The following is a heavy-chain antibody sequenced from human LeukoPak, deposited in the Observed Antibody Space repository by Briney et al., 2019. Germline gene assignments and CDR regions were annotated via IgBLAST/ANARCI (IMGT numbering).Heavy chain of an antibody. Sequence: GSLRLSCAASGFTFSSYAMSWIRQPPGKGLEWIGYISYSGSTNYNPSLKSRVTISVDTSKNQFSLKLTSVTAADTAVYYCARHSICFDPWGQGTLVTVSS. J-gene: IGHJ5*02. CDR1: GFTFSSYA. CDR2: ISYSGST. V-gene: IGHV4-59*08. CDR3: ARHSICFDP.